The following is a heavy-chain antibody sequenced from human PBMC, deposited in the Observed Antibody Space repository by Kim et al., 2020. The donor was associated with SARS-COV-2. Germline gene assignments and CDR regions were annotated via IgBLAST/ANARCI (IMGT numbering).Heavy chain of an antibody. J-gene: IGHJ3*02. CDR1: GYTFTSYG. V-gene: IGHV1-18*04. CDR3: ATEYGSGSAAAFDI. D-gene: IGHD3-10*01. Sequence: ASVKVSCKASGYTFTSYGISWVRQAPGQGLEWMGWISAYNGNTNYAQKLQGRVTMTTDTSTSTAYMELRSLRSDDTAVYYCATEYGSGSAAAFDIWGQGTMVTVSS. CDR2: ISAYNGNT.